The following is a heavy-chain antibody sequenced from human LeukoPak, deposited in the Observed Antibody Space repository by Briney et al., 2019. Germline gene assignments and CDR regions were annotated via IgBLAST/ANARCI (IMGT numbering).Heavy chain of an antibody. V-gene: IGHV4-59*11. CDR3: ARRLYYDSYFGY. CDR2: IYYNSST. CDR1: GGSISNHY. J-gene: IGHJ4*01. Sequence: KPSETLFLTCTGPGGSISNHYWSSIRQPPAKGLERVGHIYYNSSTNYNLPLKSRDTISLDTSNNQLCLKLPAVTAEVPAVYCCARRLYYDSYFGYWGQGTLVTVSS. D-gene: IGHD3-22*01.